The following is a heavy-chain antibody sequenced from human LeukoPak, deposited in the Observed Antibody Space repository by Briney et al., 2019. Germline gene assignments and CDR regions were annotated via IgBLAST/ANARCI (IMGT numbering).Heavy chain of an antibody. CDR3: ARPPRGGLLDGMDV. CDR1: GYSFTNYW. CDR2: IYPGDSDT. J-gene: IGHJ6*02. V-gene: IGHV5-51*01. D-gene: IGHD3-10*01. Sequence: GESLKISCKASGYSFTNYWIAWVRQMPGKGLEWMGVIYPGDSDTRYSPSFQGRVTISADKSLSTAYLQWSSLEASDTAIYYCARPPRGGLLDGMDVWGQGITVIV.